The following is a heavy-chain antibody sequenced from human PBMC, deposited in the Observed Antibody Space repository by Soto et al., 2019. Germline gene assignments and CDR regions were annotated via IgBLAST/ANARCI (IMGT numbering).Heavy chain of an antibody. CDR2: ISAYKGNT. CDR3: ARDRITIFGVVPTRSEPNDY. J-gene: IGHJ4*02. CDR1: GYTCTSYG. D-gene: IGHD3-3*01. V-gene: IGHV1-18*01. Sequence: ASVKVSCKAAGYTCTSYGISWGRQAPGQGVEGMGWISAYKGNTNYAQKLQGRVTMTTDTSTSTAYMERRSLRSDDTAVYYCARDRITIFGVVPTRSEPNDYWGQGALVTVSS.